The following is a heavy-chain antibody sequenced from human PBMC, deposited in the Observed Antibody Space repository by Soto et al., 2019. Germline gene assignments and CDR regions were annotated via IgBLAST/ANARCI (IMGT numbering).Heavy chain of an antibody. J-gene: IGHJ4*02. CDR1: GLTFRTYA. Sequence: EVQLLESGGGLVQPGGSLRLSCAAPGLTFRTYAMTWVRQAPGKGLEWVSIISGSGGSTYYADSVKGRFTVSRDNSKKTLYVQMNSLRAEDKAVYYCAKWICSGGSCYFDYWGQGTLVTVSS. CDR3: AKWICSGGSCYFDY. D-gene: IGHD2-15*01. CDR2: ISGSGGST. V-gene: IGHV3-23*01.